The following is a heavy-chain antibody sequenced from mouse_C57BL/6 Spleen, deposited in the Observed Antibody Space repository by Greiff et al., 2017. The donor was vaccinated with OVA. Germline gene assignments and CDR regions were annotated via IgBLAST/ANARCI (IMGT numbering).Heavy chain of an antibody. J-gene: IGHJ1*03. D-gene: IGHD2-5*01. CDR1: GYTFTSYW. Sequence: VQLQQSGAELVKPGASVKLSCKASGYTFTSYWMQWVKQRPGQGLEWIGEIDPSDSYTNYNQKFKGKATLTVDTSSSTAYMQLSSLTSEDSAVYYCAAGSNWGYWYFDVWGTGTTVTVSS. V-gene: IGHV1-50*01. CDR2: IDPSDSYT. CDR3: AAGSNWGYWYFDV.